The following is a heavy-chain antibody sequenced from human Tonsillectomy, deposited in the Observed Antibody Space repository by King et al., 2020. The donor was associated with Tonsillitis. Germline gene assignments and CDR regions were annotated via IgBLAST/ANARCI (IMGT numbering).Heavy chain of an antibody. CDR2: ISERSST. Sequence: EVQLVESGGGLVQPGGSLRLSCAASGFTFSSHWMHWVRQAPGKGLVWVSRISERSSTDYADTVKGRFTISRDNAKNTVYLQMNSLRGEETAVYYCARGLLGAASRAVYVDLWGQGTLVTVSS. J-gene: IGHJ4*02. D-gene: IGHD1-26*01. V-gene: IGHV3-74*01. CDR3: ARGLLGAASRAVYVDL. CDR1: GFTFSSHW.